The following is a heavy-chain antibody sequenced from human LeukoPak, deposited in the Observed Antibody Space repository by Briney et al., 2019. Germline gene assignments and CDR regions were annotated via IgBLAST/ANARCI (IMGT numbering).Heavy chain of an antibody. CDR1: GFTFSSYW. Sequence: GGSLRLSCAASGFTFSSYWMSWVRQAPGKGLEWVANINQDGSEKSYVGSVMGRFTISRDNAKNSLYLQMNSLRAEDTAVYYCARTSQGGRYFDWLFPWYFDYWGQGTLVTVSS. J-gene: IGHJ4*02. CDR3: ARTSQGGRYFDWLFPWYFDY. V-gene: IGHV3-7*01. D-gene: IGHD3-9*01. CDR2: INQDGSEK.